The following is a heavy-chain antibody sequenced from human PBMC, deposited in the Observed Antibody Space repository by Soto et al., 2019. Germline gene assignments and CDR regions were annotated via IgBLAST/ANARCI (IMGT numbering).Heavy chain of an antibody. Sequence: QVQVVESGGGVVQPGRSLRLSCAASGFTFSSFGMHWVRQAPGKGLEWVSLIWYDGSKKSYGDSVKGRFTISRDNSRNTVYLQVNILRADDTAVYYSARDASYYSLWSGYYPSRNGMDVWGPGTTVTVSS. CDR1: GFTFSSFG. CDR2: IWYDGSKK. CDR3: ARDASYYSLWSGYYPSRNGMDV. J-gene: IGHJ6*02. D-gene: IGHD3-3*01. V-gene: IGHV3-33*01.